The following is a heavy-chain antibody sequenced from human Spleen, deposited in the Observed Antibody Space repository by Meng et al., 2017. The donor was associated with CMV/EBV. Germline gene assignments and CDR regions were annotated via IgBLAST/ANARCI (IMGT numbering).Heavy chain of an antibody. Sequence: GGSLRLSCAASGFTFSSYAMSWVRQAPGKGLEWVSAISSSGGSTYYADSVKGRFTISRDNSKNTLYLQMNSLRAEDTAVYYCAKEGYAWELPSYYGMDVWGQGTTVTVSS. V-gene: IGHV3-23*01. D-gene: IGHD1-26*01. CDR1: GFTFSSYA. CDR2: ISSSGGST. J-gene: IGHJ6*02. CDR3: AKEGYAWELPSYYGMDV.